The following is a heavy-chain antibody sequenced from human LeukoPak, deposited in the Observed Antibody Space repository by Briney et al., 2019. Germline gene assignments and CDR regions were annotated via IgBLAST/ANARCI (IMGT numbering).Heavy chain of an antibody. CDR2: ISSSSSTI. V-gene: IGHV3-48*01. CDR1: GFTFSSYG. CDR3: ARELDSYGMDV. J-gene: IGHJ6*02. Sequence: GRSLRLSCAASGFTFSSYGMHWVRQAPGKGLEWVSYISSSSSTIYYADSVKGRFTISRDNAKNSLYLQMNSLRAEDTAVYYCARELDSYGMDVWGQGTTVTVSS.